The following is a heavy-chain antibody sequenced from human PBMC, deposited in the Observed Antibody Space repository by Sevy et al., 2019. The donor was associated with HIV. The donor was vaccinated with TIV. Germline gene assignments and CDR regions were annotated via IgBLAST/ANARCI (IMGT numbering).Heavy chain of an antibody. CDR2: SDPKEGEI. Sequence: ASVKVSCKVTGYSLSKLTIHWVRQAPGKGLEWMGSSDPKEGEIIYAQTFQGRLTMTEDTSTDTAYMELSSLTSDDTAGYFCAIVGLGYYSGSSYYQGDWLDPWGQGTLVTVSS. CDR3: AIVGLGYYSGSSYYQGDWLDP. V-gene: IGHV1-24*01. CDR1: GYSLSKLT. D-gene: IGHD2-15*01. J-gene: IGHJ5*02.